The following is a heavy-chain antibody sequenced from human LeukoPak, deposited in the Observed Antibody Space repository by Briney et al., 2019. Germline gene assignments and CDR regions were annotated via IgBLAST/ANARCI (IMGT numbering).Heavy chain of an antibody. CDR1: GFTFSTYA. V-gene: IGHV3-30*04. CDR2: ISYDGSFK. J-gene: IGHJ6*04. D-gene: IGHD3-10*02. Sequence: GGSLRLSCAASGFTFSTYAMHWVRQAPGKGLEWVAVISYDGSFKDYADSVKGRFTVSRDNSKNTLYLQMNSLRAEDTAVYYCAELGITMIGGVWGKGTTVTISS. CDR3: AELGITMIGGV.